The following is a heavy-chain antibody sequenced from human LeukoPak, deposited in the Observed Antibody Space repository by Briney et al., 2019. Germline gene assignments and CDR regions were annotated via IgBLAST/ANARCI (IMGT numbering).Heavy chain of an antibody. CDR1: GDSISSSNYY. V-gene: IGHV4-39*01. J-gene: IGHJ4*02. D-gene: IGHD6-13*01. CDR3: ARLSAAAATDY. CDR2: IYYSGST. Sequence: PSETLSLTCTVSGDSISSSNYYSGWIRQPPGKGLEWIGSIYYSGSTYYNPSLKSRVTISVDPSNNQFSLKLISVTAADTAVYYCARLSAAAATDYWGQGTLVTLSS.